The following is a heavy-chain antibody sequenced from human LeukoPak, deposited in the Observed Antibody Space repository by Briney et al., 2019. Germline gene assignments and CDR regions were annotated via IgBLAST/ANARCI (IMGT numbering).Heavy chain of an antibody. V-gene: IGHV5-51*01. J-gene: IGHJ4*02. D-gene: IGHD5-18*01. CDR2: IYPGDSDT. CDR3: ATSSERGYSYGYYGFFDY. Sequence: KLGESLQISCQGSGSSFTSYWIGWVRQMPGKGLEWMGIIYPGDSDTRYSPSFQGQVTISADKSISTAYLQWSSLKASDTAMYYCATSSERGYSYGYYGFFDYWGQGTLVTVSS. CDR1: GSSFTSYW.